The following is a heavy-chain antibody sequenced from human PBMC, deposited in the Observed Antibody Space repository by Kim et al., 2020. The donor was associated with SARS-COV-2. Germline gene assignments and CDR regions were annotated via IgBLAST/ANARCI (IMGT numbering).Heavy chain of an antibody. J-gene: IGHJ6*02. Sequence: GGSLRLSCAASGFTFSDYYMSWIRQAPGKGLEWVSYISSSGSTIYYADSVKGRFTISRDNAKNSLYLQMNSLRAEDTAVYYCARTEDPYCSGGSCAWHYYYGMDVWGQGTTVTVSS. CDR2: ISSSGSTI. D-gene: IGHD2-15*01. CDR1: GFTFSDYY. V-gene: IGHV3-11*04. CDR3: ARTEDPYCSGGSCAWHYYYGMDV.